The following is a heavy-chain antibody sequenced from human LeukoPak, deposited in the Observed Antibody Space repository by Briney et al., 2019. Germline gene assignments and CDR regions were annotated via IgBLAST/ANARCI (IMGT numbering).Heavy chain of an antibody. CDR3: ARDRNGDGFAYFDY. V-gene: IGHV1-2*02. Sequence: ASVKVSCKASGYTFTGYYMHWVRQAPGQGLEWMGWINPNSGDTKYSQKFQGRVTMTRDTSIRTAYMELSTLRSDDTAVYYCARDRNGDGFAYFDYWGQGTLVTVSS. D-gene: IGHD5-24*01. CDR2: INPNSGDT. J-gene: IGHJ4*02. CDR1: GYTFTGYY.